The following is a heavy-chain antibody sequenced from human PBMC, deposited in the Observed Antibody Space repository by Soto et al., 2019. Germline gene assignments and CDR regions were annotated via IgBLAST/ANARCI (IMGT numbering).Heavy chain of an antibody. CDR3: ARDKITGLFDY. J-gene: IGHJ4*02. V-gene: IGHV4-34*01. CDR1: GGSFSGYY. CDR2: INHSGST. D-gene: IGHD2-8*02. Sequence: PSETLSLTCAVYGGSFSGYYWSWIRQPPGKGLEWIGEINHSGSTNYNPSLKSRVTISLDTSKNQFSLNLSSVTAADTAVYYCARDKITGLFDYWGQGTLVTVSS.